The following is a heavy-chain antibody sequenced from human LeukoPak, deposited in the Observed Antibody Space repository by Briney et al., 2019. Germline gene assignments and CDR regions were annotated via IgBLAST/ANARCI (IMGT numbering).Heavy chain of an antibody. CDR1: GYTFTGYY. CDR2: INPNSGGT. J-gene: IGHJ4*02. Sequence: ASVKVSCKASGYTFTGYYTHWVRQAPGQGLEWMGWINPNSGGTNYAQKFQGRVTMTRDTSISTAYMELSRLRSDDTAVYYCARLSIAAAGRDDYWGQGTLVTVSS. V-gene: IGHV1-2*02. D-gene: IGHD6-13*01. CDR3: ARLSIAAAGRDDY.